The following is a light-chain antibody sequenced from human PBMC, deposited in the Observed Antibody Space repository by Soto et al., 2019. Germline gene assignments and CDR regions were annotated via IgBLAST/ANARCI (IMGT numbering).Light chain of an antibody. J-gene: IGKJ4*01. V-gene: IGKV3-11*01. CDR2: DTS. Sequence: EIVLTQSPATLSLSPGERATLSCRASQSLSNYLAWYQQKPGQAPRILNYDTSNRATGIPARFSGSGSGTDFTLAISSLEPEDFGVYYCQQRNNWPLTFGGGTKVEIK. CDR3: QQRNNWPLT. CDR1: QSLSNY.